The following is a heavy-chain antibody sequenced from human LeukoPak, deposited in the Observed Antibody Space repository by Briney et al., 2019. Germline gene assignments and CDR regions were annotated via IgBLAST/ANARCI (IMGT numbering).Heavy chain of an antibody. CDR1: GFTFSSYA. J-gene: IGHJ6*02. CDR3: AKVIFACSSASCSNYYYYGVDV. V-gene: IGHV3-23*01. CDR2: ISGSGGST. Sequence: GGSLRLSCAASGFTFSSYAMSWVRQAPGKGLEWVSAISGSGGSTYYADSVKGRFTISRDNSKNTLYLQMNSLRAEDTAVYYCAKVIFACSSASCSNYYYYGVDVWGQGTTVTVSS. D-gene: IGHD2-2*01.